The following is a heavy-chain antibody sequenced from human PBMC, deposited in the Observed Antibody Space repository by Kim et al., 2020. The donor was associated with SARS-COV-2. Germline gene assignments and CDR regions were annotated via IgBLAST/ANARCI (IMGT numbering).Heavy chain of an antibody. V-gene: IGHV3-53*04. D-gene: IGHD3-10*01. Sequence: YADSVKGRFTISRHNSKNTLYLQMNSLRAEDTAVYYCARVLGSGRYFDYWGQGTLVTVSS. CDR3: ARVLGSGRYFDY. J-gene: IGHJ4*02.